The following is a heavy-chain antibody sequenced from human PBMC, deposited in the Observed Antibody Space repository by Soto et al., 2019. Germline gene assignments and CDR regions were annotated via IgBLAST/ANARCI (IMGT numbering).Heavy chain of an antibody. CDR2: MSYDGSSK. V-gene: IGHV3-30*18. J-gene: IGHJ4*02. Sequence: QVQLVESGGGVVQPGTSLRLSCAASGFTFSSYGMHWVRQAPGKGLEWVAVMSYDGSSKYYADSVKGRFIISRDNSKNILYLQLNSLRAEDTAVYFCAKDRNQWLVRYFFDSWGQGTRVTVSS. D-gene: IGHD6-19*01. CDR1: GFTFSSYG. CDR3: AKDRNQWLVRYFFDS.